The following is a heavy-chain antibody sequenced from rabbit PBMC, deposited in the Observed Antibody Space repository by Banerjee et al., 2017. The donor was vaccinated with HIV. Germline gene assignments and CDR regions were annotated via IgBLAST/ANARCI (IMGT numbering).Heavy chain of an antibody. V-gene: IGHV1S40*01. CDR3: ARDGSSGSGWDLDL. J-gene: IGHJ3*01. D-gene: IGHD1-1*01. CDR1: GFSLNIYE. Sequence: QSLEESGGDLVKPGASLTLTCTASGFSLNIYEMCWVRQAPGKGLEWIACIYTGSSGSINYATWAKGRFTISKTSSTTVTLQMTSLTAADTATYFCARDGSSGSGWDLDLWGQGTLVTVS. CDR2: IYTGSSGSI.